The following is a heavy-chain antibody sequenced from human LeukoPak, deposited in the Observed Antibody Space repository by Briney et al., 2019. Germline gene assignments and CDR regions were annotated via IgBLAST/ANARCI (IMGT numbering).Heavy chain of an antibody. V-gene: IGHV5-51*01. D-gene: IGHD1-26*01. CDR1: GYSFTSYW. J-gene: IGHJ3*02. CDR2: IYPGDSDT. Sequence: GESLQISCKGSGYSFTSYWIGWVRQMPGKGLEWMGIIYPGDSDTRYSPSFQGQVTISADKSISTAYLQWSSLKASDTAMYYCARLIGEHGIEEGIGAFDIWGQGTMVTVPS. CDR3: ARLIGEHGIEEGIGAFDI.